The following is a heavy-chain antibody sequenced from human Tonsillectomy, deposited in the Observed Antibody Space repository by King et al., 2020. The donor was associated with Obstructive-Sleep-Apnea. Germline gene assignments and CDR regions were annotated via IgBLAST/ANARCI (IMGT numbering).Heavy chain of an antibody. CDR1: GGSISSSSFY. J-gene: IGHJ4*02. CDR2: IYYSGST. V-gene: IGHV4-39*01. Sequence: QLQESGPGLVKPSETLSLICNVSGGSISSSSFYWGWIRQPPGKGLEWIGSIYYSGSTYYNPSLKSRVTISVDTSKNQFSLKLRSVTAADTAVYYCSRLVRVGERLDYWGQGTLVTVSS. D-gene: IGHD3-10*01. CDR3: SRLVRVGERLDY.